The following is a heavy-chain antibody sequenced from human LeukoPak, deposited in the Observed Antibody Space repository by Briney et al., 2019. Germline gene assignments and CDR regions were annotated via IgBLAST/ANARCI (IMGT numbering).Heavy chain of an antibody. Sequence: SVKVSCKASGGTFSSHAISWVRQAPGQGLEWMGGIIPIFGTANYAQKFQGRVTITTDESTSTAYMELSSLRSEDTAVYYCARVDCSSTSCRQRNYYYYMDVWGKGTTVTVSS. CDR2: IIPIFGTA. J-gene: IGHJ6*03. CDR1: GGTFSSHA. CDR3: ARVDCSSTSCRQRNYYYYMDV. V-gene: IGHV1-69*05. D-gene: IGHD2-2*01.